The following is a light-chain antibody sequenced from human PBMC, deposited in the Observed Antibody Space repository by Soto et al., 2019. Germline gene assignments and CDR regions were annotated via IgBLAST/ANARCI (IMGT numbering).Light chain of an antibody. J-gene: IGKJ3*01. Sequence: EIVLTQSPGTLSLSPGERATLSCRASQSVGSSYLAWYQQKPGQAPRLLMYGASSRATGIPDRFSGSGSGTDFTLTINRLEPEDFAVYYCQQYGSSPLFTFGPGTKVDIK. CDR2: GAS. V-gene: IGKV3-20*01. CDR3: QQYGSSPLFT. CDR1: QSVGSSY.